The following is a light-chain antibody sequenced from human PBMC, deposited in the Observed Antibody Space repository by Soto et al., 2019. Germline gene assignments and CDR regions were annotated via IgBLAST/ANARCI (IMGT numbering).Light chain of an antibody. J-gene: IGKJ2*01. CDR3: QQYNVSPYT. Sequence: DIQMTQSPSTLSASVGDRVTITCRASQTISAWLAWYQQKPGKAPQLLIYDASRLESGVPSRFSGSGSGTEFTLAISSLQTEDFASYYCQQYNVSPYTVGQGTKLEIK. CDR2: DAS. CDR1: QTISAW. V-gene: IGKV1-5*01.